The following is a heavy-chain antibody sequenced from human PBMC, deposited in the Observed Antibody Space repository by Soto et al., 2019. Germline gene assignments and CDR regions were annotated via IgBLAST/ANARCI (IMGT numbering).Heavy chain of an antibody. CDR2: ISWDGGST. D-gene: IGHD6-19*01. CDR1: GFTFDDYT. J-gene: IGHJ4*02. Sequence: PGGSLRLSCAASGFTFDDYTMHWVRQAPGKGLEWVSLISWDGGSTYYADSVKGRFTISRDNSKNSLNLQMKSLRTEDTALYYCAKDSWGSGWFYFDYWGQGTLVTVSS. CDR3: AKDSWGSGWFYFDY. V-gene: IGHV3-43*01.